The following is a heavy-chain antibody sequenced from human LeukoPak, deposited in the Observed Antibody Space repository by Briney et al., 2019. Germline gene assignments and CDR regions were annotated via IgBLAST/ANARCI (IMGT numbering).Heavy chain of an antibody. Sequence: GGSLRLSCAASGFTFSNYWMNWVRQAPGKGLEWVANIKEGGSEKIYVDSVKGRFTISRDNSKNSLYLQINNLRAEDTAVYYCTRNRGTDYWRGGTMVSVSS. CDR1: GFTFSNYW. CDR3: TRNRGTDY. CDR2: IKEGGSEK. V-gene: IGHV3-7*01. J-gene: IGHJ4*02. D-gene: IGHD1-1*01.